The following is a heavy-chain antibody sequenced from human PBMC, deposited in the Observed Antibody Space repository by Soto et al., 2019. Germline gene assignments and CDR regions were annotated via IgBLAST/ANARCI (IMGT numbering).Heavy chain of an antibody. D-gene: IGHD2-2*01. Sequence: QVQLVQSGGEVRKPGTSVKVSCRASGGIFSDYAISWVRQAPGQGLEWVGGIVPKYGTAKYARKFEDRVTLXAXQSSSTVYMEMNGLGSEDTALYYCARAMLSSLVVETPHLFESWGHGTRLTVSS. CDR1: GGIFSDYA. J-gene: IGHJ5*01. CDR3: ARAMLSSLVVETPHLFES. V-gene: IGHV1-69*12. CDR2: IVPKYGTA.